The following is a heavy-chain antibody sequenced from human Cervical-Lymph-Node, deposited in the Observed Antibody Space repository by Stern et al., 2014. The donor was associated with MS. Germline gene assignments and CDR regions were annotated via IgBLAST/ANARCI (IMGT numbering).Heavy chain of an antibody. CDR3: ARSPPYYEFWNDYYYFDY. Sequence: QVTLRESGPALVKPTQTLTLTCTFSGFSLSTSGMRVSWIRQPPGKALEWLARIDLDDDKIYSTSLKTRLTISKDTSKIQVVLTMTNMDPVDTATYYCARSPPYYEFWNDYYYFDYWGQGTLVAVSS. J-gene: IGHJ4*02. D-gene: IGHD3-3*01. V-gene: IGHV2-70*04. CDR1: GFSLSTSGMR. CDR2: IDLDDDK.